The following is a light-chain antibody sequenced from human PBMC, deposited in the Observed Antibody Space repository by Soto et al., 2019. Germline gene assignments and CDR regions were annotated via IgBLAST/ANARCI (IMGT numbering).Light chain of an antibody. CDR2: EVS. J-gene: IGLJ2*01. CDR3: SSFADGNNYVV. CDR1: SSDVGGYNY. V-gene: IGLV2-8*01. Sequence: QSVLTQPPSASGSPGQSVTISCTGTSSDVGGYNYVSWYQQHPGKATKLMIYEVSKRPSGVPDRFSGSKSDNTASLTVSGLQADDEADYYCSSFADGNNYVVFGGGTKLTVL.